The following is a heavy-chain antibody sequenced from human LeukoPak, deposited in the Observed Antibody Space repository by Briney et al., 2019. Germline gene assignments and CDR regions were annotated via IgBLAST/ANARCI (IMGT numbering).Heavy chain of an antibody. Sequence: GGSLRLSCAASGFTFSSYGMHWVRQAPGKGLEWVANIKQDGSEKYYVDSVKGRFTISRDNAKNSLYLQMNSLRAEDTAVYYCARKYYDILTGYYDDYWGQGTLVTVSS. D-gene: IGHD3-9*01. V-gene: IGHV3-7*01. CDR3: ARKYYDILTGYYDDY. J-gene: IGHJ4*02. CDR1: GFTFSSYG. CDR2: IKQDGSEK.